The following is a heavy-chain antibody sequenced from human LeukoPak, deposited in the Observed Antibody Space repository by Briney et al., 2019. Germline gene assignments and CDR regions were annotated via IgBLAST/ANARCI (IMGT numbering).Heavy chain of an antibody. Sequence: KTGGSLRLSCAASGFTFSDYFMSWVRQAPGKGLEWVGRIKSKTDGGTTDYAAPVKGRFTISRDDSKNTLYLQMNSLKTEDTAVYYCTTTHKYYYDRGGKNDYWGQGTLVTVSS. CDR1: GFTFSDYF. D-gene: IGHD3-22*01. J-gene: IGHJ4*02. CDR2: IKSKTDGGTT. CDR3: TTTHKYYYDRGGKNDY. V-gene: IGHV3-15*01.